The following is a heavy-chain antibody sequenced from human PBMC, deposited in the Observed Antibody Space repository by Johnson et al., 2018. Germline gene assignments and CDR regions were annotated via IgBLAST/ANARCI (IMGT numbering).Heavy chain of an antibody. CDR3: ARESRYGSGSYYTYYYYGMDV. CDR1: GFTFSSYS. Sequence: VQLVQSGGGLVKPGGSLRLSCAASGFTFSSYSMNWVRQAPGKGLEWVSSISSSSSYIYYADSVKGRFTISRDNAKNSLYLQMNRLRAEDTAVYYCARESRYGSGSYYTYYYYGMDVWGQGTTVTVSS. CDR2: ISSSSSYI. V-gene: IGHV3-21*01. D-gene: IGHD3-10*01. J-gene: IGHJ6*02.